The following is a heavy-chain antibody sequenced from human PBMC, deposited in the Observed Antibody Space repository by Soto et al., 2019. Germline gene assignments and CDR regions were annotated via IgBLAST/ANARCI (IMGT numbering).Heavy chain of an antibody. Sequence: QITLKESGPTLVKPTQTLTLTCSFSGFSLSTGGVGVGWIRQPPGKALEWLALIYWDDDKRYNPSLKSRLTITKDTSKHQVVLTMTNMDPVDTATYFCAHTPFFGDKLDYWGQGTLVSVSS. CDR2: IYWDDDK. CDR3: AHTPFFGDKLDY. J-gene: IGHJ4*02. D-gene: IGHD2-21*01. CDR1: GFSLSTGGVG. V-gene: IGHV2-5*02.